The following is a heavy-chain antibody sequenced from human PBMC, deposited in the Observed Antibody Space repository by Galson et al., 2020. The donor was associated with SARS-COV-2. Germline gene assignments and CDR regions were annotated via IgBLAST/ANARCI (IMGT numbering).Heavy chain of an antibody. J-gene: IGHJ4*02. CDR2: ISSSGGST. CDR3: AKAVVVVTIEPDY. V-gene: IGHV3-23*01. Sequence: GGSLRLSCAASGFTFSSYAMSWVPQAPGKGLEWVPAISSSGGSTYYADPVKGRFTISRDNSKNTLYLQMNSLRAEGTAVYYCAKAVVVVTIEPDYWGQGTLVTVSS. D-gene: IGHD2-21*02. CDR1: GFTFSSYA.